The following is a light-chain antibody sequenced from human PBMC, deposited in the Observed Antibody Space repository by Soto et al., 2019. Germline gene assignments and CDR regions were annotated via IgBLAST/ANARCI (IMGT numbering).Light chain of an antibody. Sequence: MTQSPASLSVSPGHRVTLSCRASQYLSSNLIWYRQKAGQAPSLLIHSASTMASVVPTRFSGSGSGTEFTLTISSLQSEDFAIYYCQQSDCKPRTFGQGTKV. CDR2: SAS. CDR3: QQSDCKPRT. CDR1: QYLSSN. V-gene: IGKV3-15*01. J-gene: IGKJ1*01.